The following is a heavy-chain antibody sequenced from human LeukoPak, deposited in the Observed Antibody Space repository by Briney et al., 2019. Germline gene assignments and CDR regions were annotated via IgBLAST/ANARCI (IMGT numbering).Heavy chain of an antibody. D-gene: IGHD2-15*01. CDR3: TRDLGKYCSGGSCYSPTV. Sequence: QPGGSLRLSCTASGFTFGDYAVSWFRQAPGKGLEWVGFIRSKAYGGTTEYAASVKGRFTISRDDSKSIAYLQMKSLRTEDTAVYYCTRDLGKYCSGGSCYSPTVWGKGTTVTVSS. V-gene: IGHV3-49*03. CDR2: IRSKAYGGTT. J-gene: IGHJ6*04. CDR1: GFTFGDYA.